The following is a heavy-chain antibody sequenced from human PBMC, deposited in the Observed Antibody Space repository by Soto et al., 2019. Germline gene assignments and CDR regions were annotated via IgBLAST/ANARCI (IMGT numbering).Heavy chain of an antibody. D-gene: IGHD5-18*01. Sequence: GGSLRLSCAASGFTFSSYAMSWVRQAPGKGLEWVSAISGSGANTYYADSVKGRFTISRDNSKNTLYLQMNSLRAEDSVMYYCVRERSGYSYADSWGQGTLVTVSS. V-gene: IGHV3-23*01. CDR1: GFTFSSYA. CDR2: ISGSGANT. CDR3: VRERSGYSYADS. J-gene: IGHJ4*02.